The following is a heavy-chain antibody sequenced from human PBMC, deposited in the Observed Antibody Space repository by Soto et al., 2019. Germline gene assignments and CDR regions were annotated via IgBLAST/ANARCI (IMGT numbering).Heavy chain of an antibody. Sequence: RASVKVSCKASVGTFSSYTISWVRQAPGQGLEWMGRIIPILGIANYAQKFQGRVTITADKSTSTAYMELSSLRSEDTAVYYCAREDGYNYAMAPEAFDIWGQGTMVTVSS. J-gene: IGHJ3*02. V-gene: IGHV1-69*04. CDR3: AREDGYNYAMAPEAFDI. CDR1: VGTFSSYT. D-gene: IGHD5-12*01. CDR2: IIPILGIA.